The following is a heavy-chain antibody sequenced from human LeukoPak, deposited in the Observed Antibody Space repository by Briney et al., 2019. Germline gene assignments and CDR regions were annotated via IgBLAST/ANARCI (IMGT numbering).Heavy chain of an antibody. V-gene: IGHV1-8*01. J-gene: IGHJ4*02. CDR1: GYTFTSYD. Sequence: VASVKVSCKASGYTFTSYDINWVRQATGQGLEWMGWMNPNSGNRSYAQKFQGRVTMTRNTSISTAYMELSSLRSEDTAVYYCARGYSSGPDYFDYWGQGTLVTVSS. D-gene: IGHD6-19*01. CDR2: MNPNSGNR. CDR3: ARGYSSGPDYFDY.